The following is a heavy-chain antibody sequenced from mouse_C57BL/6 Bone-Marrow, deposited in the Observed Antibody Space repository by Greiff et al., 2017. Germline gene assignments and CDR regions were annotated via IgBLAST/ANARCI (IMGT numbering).Heavy chain of an antibody. V-gene: IGHV5-4*03. CDR3: ARGDYYGSSLRYFDY. CDR2: ISDGGSYT. CDR1: GFTFSSYA. J-gene: IGHJ2*01. Sequence: EVKLMESGGGLVKPGGSLKLSCAASGFTFSSYAMSWVRQTPEKRLEWVATISDGGSYTYYPDNVKGRFTISRDNAKNNLYLQMSHLKSEDTAMYYCARGDYYGSSLRYFDYWGQGTTLTVSS. D-gene: IGHD1-1*01.